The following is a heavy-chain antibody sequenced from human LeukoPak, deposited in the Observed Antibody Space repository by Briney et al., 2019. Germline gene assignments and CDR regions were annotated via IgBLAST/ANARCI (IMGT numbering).Heavy chain of an antibody. Sequence: PGGSLRLSCAASGFTFSSYGMHWVRQAPGKGLEWVAVIWYDGSNKYYADSVKGRFTISRDNSKSTLYLQMNSLRAEDTAVYYCAGSSVTTYPYYYYYGMDVWAQGTTVTVSS. D-gene: IGHD4-17*01. V-gene: IGHV3-33*01. J-gene: IGHJ6*02. CDR1: GFTFSSYG. CDR2: IWYDGSNK. CDR3: AGSSVTTYPYYYYYGMDV.